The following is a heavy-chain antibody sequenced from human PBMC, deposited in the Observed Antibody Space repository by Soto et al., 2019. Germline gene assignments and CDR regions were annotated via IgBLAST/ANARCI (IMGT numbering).Heavy chain of an antibody. Sequence: EVQLVETGGGLIQPGGSLRLSCAASGFTVSSNYMSWVRQAPGKGLEWVSVIYSGGSTYYADSVKGRFTISRDNSKNTLYLQMNSLRAEDTAVYYCARTALLGXGXVVXXXPYDXFDXXXQGTMVTVSS. CDR1: GFTVSSNY. V-gene: IGHV3-53*02. CDR2: IYSGGST. D-gene: IGHD2-21*01. CDR3: ARTALLGXGXVVXXXPYDXFDX. J-gene: IGHJ3*02.